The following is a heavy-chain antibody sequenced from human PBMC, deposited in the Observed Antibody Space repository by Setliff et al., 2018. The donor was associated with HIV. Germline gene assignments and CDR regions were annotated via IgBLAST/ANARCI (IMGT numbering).Heavy chain of an antibody. V-gene: IGHV1-18*04. CDR1: GYTFNNYY. Sequence: ASVKVSCKASGYTFNNYYMHWVRQAPGHGLEWMGYISPYNGDAYYAEKFQGRVTMTTDTSTTAVSMELTNLRSDDTAVYFCARMQAYYNFWRSTYYFDYWGQGTPVTVSS. CDR2: ISPYNGDA. CDR3: ARMQAYYNFWRSTYYFDY. D-gene: IGHD3-3*01. J-gene: IGHJ4*02.